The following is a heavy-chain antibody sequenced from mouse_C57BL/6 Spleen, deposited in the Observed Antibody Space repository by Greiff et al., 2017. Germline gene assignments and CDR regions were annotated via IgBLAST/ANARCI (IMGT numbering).Heavy chain of an antibody. Sequence: EVKLVESGGGLVKPGGSLKLSCAASGFTFSDYGMHWVRQAPEQGLEWVAYISSGSSTIYYADTVKGRVTISRDNANNTLFLQMPSLRSEDSAVYYCARPDYYGSSYGDAMDYWGQGTSVTVAS. D-gene: IGHD1-1*01. CDR2: ISSGSSTI. J-gene: IGHJ4*01. CDR1: GFTFSDYG. V-gene: IGHV5-17*01. CDR3: ARPDYYGSSYGDAMDY.